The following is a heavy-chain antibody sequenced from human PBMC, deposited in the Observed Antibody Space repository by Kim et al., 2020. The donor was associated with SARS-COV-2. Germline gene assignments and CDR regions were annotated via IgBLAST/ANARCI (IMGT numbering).Heavy chain of an antibody. D-gene: IGHD6-19*01. CDR3: ARPASSGWGDWFDP. J-gene: IGHJ5*02. Sequence: NPSLKSRVTISVDTSKNQFALKLSSVTAADTAVYYCARPASSGWGDWFDPWGQGTLVTVSS. V-gene: IGHV4-39*01.